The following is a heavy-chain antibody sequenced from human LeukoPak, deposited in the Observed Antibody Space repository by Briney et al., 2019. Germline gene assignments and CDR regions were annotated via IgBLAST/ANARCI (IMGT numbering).Heavy chain of an antibody. J-gene: IGHJ3*02. V-gene: IGHV4-59*01. CDR3: GRYGLLRLSEINAFDI. Sequence: SETLSLTCTVSGGSISIYYWIWIRHPPGKGLEWIGYIYYTGGTNYNPSLTSRITISVDTSKNQFSLKLSSVTAADTAVYYCGRYGLLRLSEINAFDIWGQGTMVTVSS. D-gene: IGHD5-18*01. CDR1: GGSISIYY. CDR2: IYYTGGT.